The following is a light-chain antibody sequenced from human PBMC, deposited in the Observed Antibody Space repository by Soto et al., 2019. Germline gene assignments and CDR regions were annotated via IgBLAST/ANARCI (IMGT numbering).Light chain of an antibody. J-gene: IGKJ1*01. Sequence: DIVMTQSPDSLAVSLGERATINCKSSQSVLYSSNNKNYLAWYQQKPGQPPKLLIYWASTRESGVPDRFSGSGSGTDFTRTISSLQAEDVAVYYCQQYYRPWTFGQGTKVEI. CDR3: QQYYRPWT. CDR1: QSVLYSSNNKNY. CDR2: WAS. V-gene: IGKV4-1*01.